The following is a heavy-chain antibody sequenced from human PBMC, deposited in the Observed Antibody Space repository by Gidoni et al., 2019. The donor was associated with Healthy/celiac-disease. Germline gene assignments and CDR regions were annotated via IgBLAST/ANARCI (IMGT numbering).Heavy chain of an antibody. D-gene: IGHD1-1*01. CDR1: GFTFSSYW. J-gene: IGHJ4*02. V-gene: IGHV3-7*01. CDR2: IKQDGSEK. CDR3: ARRKVERPPAFPQQTIDY. Sequence: AAAGFTFSSYWMSWVRQAPGKGLEWVANIKQDGSEKYYVDSMKGRFTISRDNAKNSLYLQMNSLRAEDTAVYYCARRKVERPPAFPQQTIDYWGQGTLVTVSS.